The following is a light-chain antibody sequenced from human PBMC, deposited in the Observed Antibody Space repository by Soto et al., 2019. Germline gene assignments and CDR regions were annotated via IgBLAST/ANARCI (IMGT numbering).Light chain of an antibody. V-gene: IGKV3-15*01. J-gene: IGKJ1*01. CDR1: QSLSDT. CDR2: GAS. CDR3: QQYRSWPRT. Sequence: EIVMTQSPATLSVSPGERATLSCRASQSLSDTLAWYQQKPGQAPRLLIYGASTRATGIPARFTGSGSGTEFTLTISSLQSEDIAVYYCQQYRSWPRTF.